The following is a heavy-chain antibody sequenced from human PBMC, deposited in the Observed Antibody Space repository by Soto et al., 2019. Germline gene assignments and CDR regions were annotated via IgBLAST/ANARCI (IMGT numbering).Heavy chain of an antibody. V-gene: IGHV4-31*03. CDR3: AREGYHDSSGSIPD. CDR1: GGSISSGGYY. J-gene: IGHJ4*02. CDR2: IYYSGST. D-gene: IGHD3-22*01. Sequence: TLSLTCTVSGGSISSGGYYWSWIRQHPGKGLEWIGYIYYSGSTYYNPSLKSRVTISVDTSKNQFSLKLSSVTAADTAVYYCAREGYHDSSGSIPDWGQGTLVTVSS.